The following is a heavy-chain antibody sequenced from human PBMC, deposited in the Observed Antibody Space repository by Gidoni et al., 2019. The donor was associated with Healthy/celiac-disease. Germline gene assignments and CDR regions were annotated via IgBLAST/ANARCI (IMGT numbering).Heavy chain of an antibody. CDR3: ARQKKVDWNSKVLVYYYYGMDV. Sequence: QVQLVQSGAEVKKPGSSVKVSCKASGGTFSSYAISWVRQAPGQGLEWMGGISPIFGTANYAQKFQGRVTITADKSTGTAYMELSSLRSEDTAVYYCARQKKVDWNSKVLVYYYYGMDVWGQGTTVTVSS. D-gene: IGHD1-7*01. CDR2: ISPIFGTA. V-gene: IGHV1-69*06. J-gene: IGHJ6*02. CDR1: GGTFSSYA.